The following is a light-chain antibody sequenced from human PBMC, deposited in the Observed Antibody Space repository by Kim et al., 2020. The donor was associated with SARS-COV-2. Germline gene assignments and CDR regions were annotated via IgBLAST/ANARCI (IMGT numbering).Light chain of an antibody. J-gene: IGLJ3*02. V-gene: IGLV3-19*01. CDR3: NSRDSSGNRV. CDR1: SLRSYY. Sequence: VALGQTVRITCQGDSLRSYYASWYQQKPGQAPVLVIYGKNNRPSWIPDRFSGSSSGNTASLTITGAQAEDEADYYCNSRDSSGNRVFGGGTQLTVL. CDR2: GKN.